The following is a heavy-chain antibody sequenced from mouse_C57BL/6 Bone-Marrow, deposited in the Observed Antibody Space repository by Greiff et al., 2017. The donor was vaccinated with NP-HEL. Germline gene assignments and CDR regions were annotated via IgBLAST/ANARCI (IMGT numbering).Heavy chain of an antibody. CDR1: GYSITSGYD. V-gene: IGHV3-1*01. J-gene: IGHJ4*01. D-gene: IGHD2-4*01. CDR2: ISYSGST. CDR3: AREDYYEAMDY. Sequence: EVQGVASGPGMVKPSQSLSLTCTVTGYSITSGYDWHWLRHFPGNKLEWMGYISYSGSTNYNPSLKSRISITHDTSKNHFFLKLNSVTTEDTATYYCAREDYYEAMDYWGQGTSVTVSS.